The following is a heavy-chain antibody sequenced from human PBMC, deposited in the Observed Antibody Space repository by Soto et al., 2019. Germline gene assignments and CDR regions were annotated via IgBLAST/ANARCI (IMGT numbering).Heavy chain of an antibody. CDR1: GYTFTGYY. CDR3: ARAARTYYYDSSGYYHPGYYGMDV. CDR2: INPNSGGT. V-gene: IGHV1-2*04. J-gene: IGHJ6*02. D-gene: IGHD3-22*01. Sequence: GASVKVSCKASGYTFTGYYIHWVRQAPGQGLEWMGWINPNSGGTNYAQKFQGWVTMTRDTSISTAYMELSRLRSDDTAVYYCARAARTYYYDSSGYYHPGYYGMDVWGQGTTVTVSS.